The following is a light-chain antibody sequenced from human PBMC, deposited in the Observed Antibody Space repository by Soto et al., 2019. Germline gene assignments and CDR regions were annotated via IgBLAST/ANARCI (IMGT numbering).Light chain of an antibody. Sequence: EIVLTQSPATLSLSPGERATLSCRASQSVGDYLGWYQQKPGQAPRLLIYDASQRATGVPARFSASGSGTDFTLTISSLEPEDFAVYYCQQFDTSPYTFGQGTKLEIK. CDR2: DAS. CDR3: QQFDTSPYT. J-gene: IGKJ2*01. V-gene: IGKV3-11*01. CDR1: QSVGDY.